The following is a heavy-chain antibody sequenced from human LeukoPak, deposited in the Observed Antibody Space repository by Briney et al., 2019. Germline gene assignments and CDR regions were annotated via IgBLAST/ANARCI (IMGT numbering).Heavy chain of an antibody. Sequence: PGGSLRLSCAASGFTFSSYAMSWVRQAPGKGLEWVSAISGSGGSTYYADSVKGRFTISRDNSKNTLYLQMNSLRAEDTAVYYCAKSFMITFGGVIGAFDIWGQGTMVTVSS. CDR2: ISGSGGST. J-gene: IGHJ3*02. CDR1: GFTFSSYA. D-gene: IGHD3-16*02. V-gene: IGHV3-23*01. CDR3: AKSFMITFGGVIGAFDI.